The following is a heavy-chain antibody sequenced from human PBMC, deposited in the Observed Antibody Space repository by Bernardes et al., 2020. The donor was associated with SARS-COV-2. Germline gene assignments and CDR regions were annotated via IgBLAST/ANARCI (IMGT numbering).Heavy chain of an antibody. J-gene: IGHJ4*02. Sequence: GGSLRLSCAVSGFTVSSNYVSWVRQAPGKGLEWVSVISSDGETYYADSVKGRFTISKDNSKNMLYLQMNSLRAEDTAVYYGAREAYRGYSYDLDQWGQGTLVTVSS. CDR3: AREAYRGYSYDLDQ. CDR2: ISSDGET. CDR1: GFTVSSNY. V-gene: IGHV3-53*01. D-gene: IGHD5-18*01.